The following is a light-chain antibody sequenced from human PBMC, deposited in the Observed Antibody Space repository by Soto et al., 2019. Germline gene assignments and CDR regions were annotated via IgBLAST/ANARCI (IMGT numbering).Light chain of an antibody. CDR1: QGISSY. Sequence: IQLTQSPCALATSLWGTVTSTCRASQGISSYLAWYQQKPGKAPKLLIFATSTLQSGVPSRFSGSGSGTDFTLTISSLQPEDFATYYCQQSYSTPRTFGQGTKVDIK. V-gene: IGKV1-39*01. CDR3: QQSYSTPRT. CDR2: ATS. J-gene: IGKJ1*01.